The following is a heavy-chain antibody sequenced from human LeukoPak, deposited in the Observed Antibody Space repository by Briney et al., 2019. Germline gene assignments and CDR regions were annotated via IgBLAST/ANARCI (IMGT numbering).Heavy chain of an antibody. Sequence: SETLSLTCTVSGGSISPYYWSWIRQPPGKGLEWIGYISYSGSTNYNPSLKSRVTVSVDTSKNQFSLKLSSVTAADTAVYYCARGGRWLQFNYWGQGTLVTVSS. D-gene: IGHD5-24*01. CDR2: ISYSGST. J-gene: IGHJ4*02. V-gene: IGHV4-59*01. CDR3: ARGGRWLQFNY. CDR1: GGSISPYY.